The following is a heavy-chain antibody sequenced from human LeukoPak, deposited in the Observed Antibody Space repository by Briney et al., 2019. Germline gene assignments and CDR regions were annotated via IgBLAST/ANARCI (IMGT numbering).Heavy chain of an antibody. CDR2: INPNSGGT. V-gene: IGHV1-2*02. J-gene: IGHJ4*02. CDR1: GSTFTGYY. Sequence: ASVKVSCKASGSTFTGYYMHWVRQAPGQGLEWMGWINPNSGGTNYAQKFQGRVTMTRDTSISTVYMEVSRLRSDDTAVYSCARDTGLFCSDGSCYSMDYWGQGTLVTVSS. D-gene: IGHD2-15*01. CDR3: ARDTGLFCSDGSCYSMDY.